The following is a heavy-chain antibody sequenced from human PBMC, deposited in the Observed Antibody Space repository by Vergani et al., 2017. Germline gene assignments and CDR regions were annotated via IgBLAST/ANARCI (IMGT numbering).Heavy chain of an antibody. CDR2: INWNSDSI. J-gene: IGHJ2*01. V-gene: IGHV3-9*01. D-gene: IGHD6-13*01. Sequence: EVQLVESGGGLVQPGRSLRLSCAASGFTFDDYAMHWVRQAPGKGLEWVSGINWNSDSIAYADSVKGRFPISRDNDKNSLYLQMNSLRAEDTALYYCVKDIAASGNYWYFDLWGRGTLVTVSS. CDR3: VKDIAASGNYWYFDL. CDR1: GFTFDDYA.